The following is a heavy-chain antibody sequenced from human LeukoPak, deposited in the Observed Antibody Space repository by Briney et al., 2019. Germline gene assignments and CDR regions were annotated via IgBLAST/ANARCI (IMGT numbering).Heavy chain of an antibody. J-gene: IGHJ5*02. CDR1: GYSISSGYY. D-gene: IGHD3-3*01. V-gene: IGHV4-38-2*01. CDR2: IYHSGST. Sequence: NASETLSLTCAVSGYSISSGYYWGWIRQPPGNGVEWIGSIYHSGSTYYNPSLKSRVTISVDTSKNQFSLKLSPVTAADTAVYYCARPHYDFWSGYSNNWFDPWGQGTLVTVSS. CDR3: ARPHYDFWSGYSNNWFDP.